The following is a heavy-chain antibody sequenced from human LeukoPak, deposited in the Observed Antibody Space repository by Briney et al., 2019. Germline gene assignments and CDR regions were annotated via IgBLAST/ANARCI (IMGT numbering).Heavy chain of an antibody. CDR3: ARGEFPDY. J-gene: IGHJ4*02. D-gene: IGHD3-10*01. Sequence: ASVKVSCKASGYTFTSYDSNWVRQAPGQGLEWMGWISAYNGNTNYPQKLQGRVTMTTDTSTSTAYMELRSLISDDTAVYYCARGEFPDYWGQGTLVTVSS. V-gene: IGHV1-18*01. CDR2: ISAYNGNT. CDR1: GYTFTSYD.